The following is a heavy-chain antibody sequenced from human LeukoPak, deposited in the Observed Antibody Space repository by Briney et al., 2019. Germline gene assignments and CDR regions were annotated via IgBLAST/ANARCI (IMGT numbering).Heavy chain of an antibody. D-gene: IGHD3-16*02. CDR1: GFTFSTYS. CDR3: ARVPAGVIGMKDAFDI. J-gene: IGHJ3*02. CDR2: ISSSSTYI. Sequence: GGSLRLSCAASGFTFSTYSMNWVRQAPGKGLEWVSSISSSSTYIYYADSVKGRFTISRDNAKNSLYLQMNSLRAEDTAVYYCARVPAGVIGMKDAFDIWGQGTMVTVSS. V-gene: IGHV3-21*01.